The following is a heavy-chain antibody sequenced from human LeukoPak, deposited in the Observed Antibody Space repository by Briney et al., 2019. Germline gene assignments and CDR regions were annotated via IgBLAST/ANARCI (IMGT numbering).Heavy chain of an antibody. J-gene: IGHJ5*02. V-gene: IGHV4-39*01. CDR1: GGSISSSSYY. CDR2: IYYSGST. CDR3: ARHNAVAGTGWFDP. Sequence: SETLSLTCTVSGGSISSSSYYWGWIRQPPGKGLEWIGSIYYSGSTYYNPSLKSRVTISVDTSKNQFSLKLSSVTAADTAVYYCARHNAVAGTGWFDPWGQGTLVTVSS. D-gene: IGHD6-19*01.